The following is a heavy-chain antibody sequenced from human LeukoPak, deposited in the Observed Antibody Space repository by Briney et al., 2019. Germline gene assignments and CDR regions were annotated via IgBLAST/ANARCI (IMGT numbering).Heavy chain of an antibody. CDR3: ARVVIANYDSSGPYAFDI. V-gene: IGHV4-34*01. CDR1: GGSFSGYY. D-gene: IGHD3-22*01. Sequence: SGTLSLTCAVYGGSFSGYYWSWIRQPPGKGLEWIGEINHSGSTNYNPSRKSRVTISVDTSKNQFSLKLSSVTAADTAVYYCARVVIANYDSSGPYAFDIWGQGTMVTVSS. J-gene: IGHJ3*02. CDR2: INHSGST.